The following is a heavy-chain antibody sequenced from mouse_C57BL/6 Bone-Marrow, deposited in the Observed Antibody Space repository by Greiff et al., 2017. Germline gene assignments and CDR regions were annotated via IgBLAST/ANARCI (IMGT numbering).Heavy chain of an antibody. CDR3: TRDGNLRDY. CDR2: IDPETGGT. J-gene: IGHJ2*01. Sequence: QVHVKQSGAELVRPGASVTLSCKASGYTFTDYEMHWVKQTPVHGLEWIGAIDPETGGTAYNQKFKGKAILTADKSSSTAYMELRSLTSEDSAVYYCTRDGNLRDYWGQGTTLTVSS. V-gene: IGHV1-15*01. CDR1: GYTFTDYE. D-gene: IGHD2-1*01.